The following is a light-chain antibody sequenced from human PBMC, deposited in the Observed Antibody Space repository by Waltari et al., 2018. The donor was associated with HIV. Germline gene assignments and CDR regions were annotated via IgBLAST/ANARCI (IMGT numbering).Light chain of an antibody. CDR2: NTA. Sequence: EIVMTQSPATLSVSPGERATLSCRASQSVSSNLAWYQQKPGQAPRLLIYNTANRATCIPARFSGSGSETEFILTISSLQSEDSAIYYCQQYNKWPPQYTFGQGTKLEI. V-gene: IGKV3-15*01. CDR1: QSVSSN. CDR3: QQYNKWPPQYT. J-gene: IGKJ2*01.